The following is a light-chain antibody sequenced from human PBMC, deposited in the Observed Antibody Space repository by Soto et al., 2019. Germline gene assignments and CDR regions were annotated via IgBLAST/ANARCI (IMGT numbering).Light chain of an antibody. CDR2: EVI. V-gene: IGLV2-8*01. J-gene: IGLJ2*01. CDR1: SSDVGGYNY. Sequence: QSVLTQPPSASGSPGQSVTISCTGTSSDVGGYNYVSWYQQHPGKAPKLIVYEVIKRPSGVPDRFSGSKSGNTASLTVSGLQAEDEADYYCSSYAGSNNLVFGGGTKLTVL. CDR3: SSYAGSNNLV.